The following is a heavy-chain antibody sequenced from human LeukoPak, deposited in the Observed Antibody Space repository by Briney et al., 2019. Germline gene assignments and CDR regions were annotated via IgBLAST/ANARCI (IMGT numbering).Heavy chain of an antibody. CDR2: IYHSGST. J-gene: IGHJ4*02. Sequence: PSETLSLTCAVSGGSISSGGYSWSWIRQPPGKGLEWIGYIYHSGSTYYNPSLKSRVTISVDRSKNQFSLKLSSVTAADTAVYYRARASRRGYEPGGFDYRGQGTLVTVSS. D-gene: IGHD5-12*01. CDR3: ARASRRGYEPGGFDY. V-gene: IGHV4-30-2*01. CDR1: GGSISSGGYS.